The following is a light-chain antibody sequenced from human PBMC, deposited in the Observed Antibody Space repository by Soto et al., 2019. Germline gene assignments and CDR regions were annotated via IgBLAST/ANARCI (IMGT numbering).Light chain of an antibody. CDR1: QDSTKY. CDR3: QQYRT. CDR2: DAS. V-gene: IGKV1-5*01. J-gene: IGKJ1*01. Sequence: DIQMTQSPSTLSASVGDRVTITCRASQDSTKYLAWYQQKPGKAPNLLIYDASTLHSGVPSRFSGSGSGTEFTLTISSLQPEDFATYYCQQYRTFGQGTKVDIK.